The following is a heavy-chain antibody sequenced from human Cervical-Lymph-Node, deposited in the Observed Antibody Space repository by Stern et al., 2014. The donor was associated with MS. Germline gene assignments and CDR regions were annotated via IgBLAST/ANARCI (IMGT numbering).Heavy chain of an antibody. Sequence: VQLVQSGADMKKPGSSVKVSCKASGGTFSTYAISWVRQAPGQGLEWMGGIIPIFGTANYAQKFQGRVKITADESTSTAYMEMSSLRSEDTAVYYCARVYGTERREYYFNYWGQGTLVTVSS. V-gene: IGHV1-69*01. D-gene: IGHD1-1*01. CDR3: ARVYGTERREYYFNY. CDR1: GGTFSTYA. J-gene: IGHJ4*02. CDR2: IIPIFGTA.